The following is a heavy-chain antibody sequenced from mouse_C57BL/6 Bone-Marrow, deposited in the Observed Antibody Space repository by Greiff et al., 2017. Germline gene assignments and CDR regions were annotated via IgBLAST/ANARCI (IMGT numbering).Heavy chain of an antibody. V-gene: IGHV1-4*01. D-gene: IGHD2-4*01. J-gene: IGHJ1*03. Sequence: VQLQQSGAELARPGASVKMSCKASGYTFTSYTMHWVKQRPGQGLEWIGYINPSSGYTKYNQKFKDKATLTVDKSSSTAYMQLSSLTSEDSAVYYCASSYYDYDEYFDVWGTGTTVTVSS. CDR1: GYTFTSYT. CDR2: INPSSGYT. CDR3: ASSYYDYDEYFDV.